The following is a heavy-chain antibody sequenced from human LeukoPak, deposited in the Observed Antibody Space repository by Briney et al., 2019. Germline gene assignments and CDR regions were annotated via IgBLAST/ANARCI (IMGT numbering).Heavy chain of an antibody. CDR3: AKDRAYCTNGVCHYYYYYGMDV. D-gene: IGHD2-8*01. V-gene: IGHV3-9*01. Sequence: HPGGSLTLSCAASGFTFDDYTMHWLRQAPGKALEWVSGISWNSVIIGYADSVKGRFTISRDNAKNSLYLQMNSLRAEDTALYYCAKDRAYCTNGVCHYYYYYGMDVWGQGTTVTVSS. J-gene: IGHJ6*02. CDR1: GFTFDDYT. CDR2: ISWNSVII.